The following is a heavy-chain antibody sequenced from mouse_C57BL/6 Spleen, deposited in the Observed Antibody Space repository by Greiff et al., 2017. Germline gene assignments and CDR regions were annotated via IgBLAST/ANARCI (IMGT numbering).Heavy chain of an antibody. V-gene: IGHV8-12*01. D-gene: IGHD3-3*01. J-gene: IGHJ4*01. CDR2: IYWDDDK. CDR1: GFSLSTSGMG. CDR3: ARRGGRLYYAMDY. Sequence: QVTLKESGPGILQSSQTLSLTCSFSGFSLSTSGMGVSWIRQPSGKGLEWLAHIYWDDDKRYNPSLKSRLTISKDTSRNQVFLKITSVDTADTATYHCARRGGRLYYAMDYGCQGTSVTVSS.